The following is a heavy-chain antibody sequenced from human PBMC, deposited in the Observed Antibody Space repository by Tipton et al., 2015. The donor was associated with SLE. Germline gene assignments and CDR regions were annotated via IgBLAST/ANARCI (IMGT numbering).Heavy chain of an antibody. CDR2: IYYSGST. CDR3: ASFDYGDYWY. V-gene: IGHV4-59*01. J-gene: IGHJ4*02. Sequence: TLSLTCTVSGGSISSYYWSWIRQPPGKGLEWIGYIYYSGSTNYKPSPKSRVTISVDTSKNQFSLKLSSVTAADTAVYYCASFDYGDYWYWGQGTLVTVSS. D-gene: IGHD4-17*01. CDR1: GGSISSYY.